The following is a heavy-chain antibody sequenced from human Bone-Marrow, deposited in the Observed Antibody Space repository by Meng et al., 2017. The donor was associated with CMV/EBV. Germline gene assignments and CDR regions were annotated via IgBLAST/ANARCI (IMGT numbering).Heavy chain of an antibody. CDR3: GRGLTYYDILTLDY. J-gene: IGHJ4*02. CDR2: ISAYNGNT. D-gene: IGHD3-9*01. Sequence: ASVKVSCKASGYTFTSYGISWVRQAPGQGLEWMGWISAYNGNTNYAQKLQGRVTMTTDTSTSTAYMELRSLRSDDTAVYYCGRGLTYYDILTLDYWGQGTLVTFSS. V-gene: IGHV1-18*01. CDR1: GYTFTSYG.